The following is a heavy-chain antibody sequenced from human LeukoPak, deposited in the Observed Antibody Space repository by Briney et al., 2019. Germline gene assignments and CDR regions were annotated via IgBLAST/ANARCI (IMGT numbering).Heavy chain of an antibody. V-gene: IGHV4-4*07. CDR2: IYTSGST. D-gene: IGHD3-16*02. Sequence: NPSETLSLTCTVSVGSIISYYGSWIRQPAGKGLEWIGRIYTSGSTNYNPSLRSRVTMSVDTSKNQFSLNLSSVTAADTAVYYCARDNNVWGSYRKFDPWGQGTLVTVSS. J-gene: IGHJ5*02. CDR3: ARDNNVWGSYRKFDP. CDR1: VGSIISYY.